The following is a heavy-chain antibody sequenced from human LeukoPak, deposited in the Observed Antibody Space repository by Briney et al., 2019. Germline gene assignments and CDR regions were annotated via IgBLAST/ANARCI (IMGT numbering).Heavy chain of an antibody. Sequence: PGGSLRLSSAASGFTFSSYGMHWVRQAPGKGLEWVAVISYDGSNKYYADSVKGRFTISRDNSKNTLYLQMNSLRAEDTAVYYCAKAPEYCSSGSCYPAFDIWGQGTMVTVSA. J-gene: IGHJ3*02. CDR3: AKAPEYCSSGSCYPAFDI. D-gene: IGHD2-15*01. CDR1: GFTFSSYG. CDR2: ISYDGSNK. V-gene: IGHV3-30*18.